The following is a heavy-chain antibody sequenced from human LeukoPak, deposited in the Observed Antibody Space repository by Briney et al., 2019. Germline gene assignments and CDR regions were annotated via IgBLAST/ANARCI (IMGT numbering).Heavy chain of an antibody. D-gene: IGHD6-13*01. J-gene: IGHJ4*02. Sequence: SETLSLTCTVSGGSINTDSYYWSWLRQPPGKGLEWIGYIYFTGTTYYDPSLKSRVTISIDTSKNQFSLRLTSLTAADTAVFYCARADSSSWFDYWGRGSLVTVSS. CDR1: GGSINTDSYY. V-gene: IGHV4-31*03. CDR3: ARADSSSWFDY. CDR2: IYFTGTT.